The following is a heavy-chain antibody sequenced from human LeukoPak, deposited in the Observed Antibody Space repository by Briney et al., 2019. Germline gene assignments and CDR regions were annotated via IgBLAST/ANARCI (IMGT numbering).Heavy chain of an antibody. CDR1: GFTFSSYA. Sequence: GGSLRLFCAASGFTFSSYATSWVRQAPGKGLEWVSAISGSGGSTYYADSVKGRFTISRDNSKNTLYLQMNSLRADDTAVYYCARDWRTFCNYLDGWGQGTLVTVSS. D-gene: IGHD3-3*01. J-gene: IGHJ4*02. CDR3: ARDWRTFCNYLDG. V-gene: IGHV3-23*01. CDR2: ISGSGGST.